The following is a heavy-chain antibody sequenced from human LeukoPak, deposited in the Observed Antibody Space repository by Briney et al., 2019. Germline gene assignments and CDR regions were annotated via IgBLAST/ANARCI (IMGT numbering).Heavy chain of an antibody. CDR2: IIPILGTA. D-gene: IGHD3-10*01. J-gene: IGHJ4*02. CDR1: GGTFSSYA. CDR3: ARSLGPNYYGSGSYWYYFDH. V-gene: IGHV1-69*13. Sequence: ASVKVSCKASGGTFSSYAISWVRQAPGQGLEWMGGIIPILGTANYAQKFQGRVTITADESTSTAYMELSSLRSEDTAVFYCARSLGPNYYGSGSYWYYFDHWGQGTLVTVSS.